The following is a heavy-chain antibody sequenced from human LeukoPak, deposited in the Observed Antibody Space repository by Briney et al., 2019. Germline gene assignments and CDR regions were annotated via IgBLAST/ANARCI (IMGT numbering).Heavy chain of an antibody. CDR1: GFTFSGYS. V-gene: IGHV3-48*02. CDR3: ARGGYCGGATCYDY. CDR2: ISSSSSTI. J-gene: IGHJ4*02. Sequence: SGGSLRLSCAASGFTFSGYSMNWVRQAPGKGLEWVSYISSSSSTISYADSVKGRFTVSRDNAKNSLYLQMNSLRDEDTAVYFRARGGYCGGATCYDYWGQGTLVTVSS. D-gene: IGHD2-21*01.